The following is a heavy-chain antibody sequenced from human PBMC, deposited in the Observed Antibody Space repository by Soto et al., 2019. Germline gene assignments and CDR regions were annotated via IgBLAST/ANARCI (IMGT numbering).Heavy chain of an antibody. D-gene: IGHD6-13*01. CDR3: ARGDSSSWYSLEY. J-gene: IGHJ4*02. V-gene: IGHV1-3*01. CDR1: GYTFTSYA. CDR2: INAGNGNT. Sequence: QVKLVQSGAEVKKPGASVKVSCKASGYTFTSYAMHWVRQAPGQRLEWMGCINAGNGNTKYSQKFKGRVTITRDTSASTAYMVLSSLRSEDTAVYYCARGDSSSWYSLEYWGQGTLVTVSS.